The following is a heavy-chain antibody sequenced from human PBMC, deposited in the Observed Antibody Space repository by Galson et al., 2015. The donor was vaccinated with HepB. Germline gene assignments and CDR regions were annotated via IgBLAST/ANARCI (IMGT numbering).Heavy chain of an antibody. Sequence: SVKVSCKASGYTFTSYAMNWVRQAPGQGLEWMGWINTNTGNPTYAQGFTGRFVFSLDTSVSTAYLQISSLKAEDTAVYYCARDPLPQQLVRLSLGYWGQGTLVTVSS. CDR3: ARDPLPQQLVRLSLGY. CDR1: GYTFTSYA. V-gene: IGHV7-4-1*02. CDR2: INTNTGNP. D-gene: IGHD6-13*01. J-gene: IGHJ4*02.